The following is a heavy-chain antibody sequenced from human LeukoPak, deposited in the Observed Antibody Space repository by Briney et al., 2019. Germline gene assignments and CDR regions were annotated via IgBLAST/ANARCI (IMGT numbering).Heavy chain of an antibody. Sequence: GESLKISCKGSGFSFTSYWIGWVRQMPGKGLEWMAIIYPVDSATRYSPSFQGQVTISVDKSISTAYPQWSGLKASDTAIYYCVITQYITSFDYWGQGTLVTVSS. CDR3: VITQYITSFDY. CDR2: IYPVDSAT. CDR1: GFSFTSYW. D-gene: IGHD6-13*01. J-gene: IGHJ4*02. V-gene: IGHV5-51*01.